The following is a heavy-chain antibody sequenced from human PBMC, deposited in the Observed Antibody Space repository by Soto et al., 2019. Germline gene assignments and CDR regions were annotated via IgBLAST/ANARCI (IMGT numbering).Heavy chain of an antibody. V-gene: IGHV3-23*01. CDR3: AKVQGRDRATEDY. J-gene: IGHJ4*02. Sequence: EVQVLESGGGMVQPGGSLRLSCAASGFTFSNYAMSWVRQAPGKGLEWVSVISGSGGTTNYADSVRGRFTISRDNSKSTLYLQMDSLRAEDTAVYYCAKVQGRDRATEDYWGQGTLVTVSS. CDR1: GFTFSNYA. CDR2: ISGSGGTT.